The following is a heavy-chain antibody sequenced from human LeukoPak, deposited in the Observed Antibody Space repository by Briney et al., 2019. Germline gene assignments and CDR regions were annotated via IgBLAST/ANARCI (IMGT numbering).Heavy chain of an antibody. Sequence: GGSLRLSCAASGFTFSSYGMHWVRQAPGKGLEWVAVISCDGSNKYYADSVKGRFTISRDNSKNTLYLQMNSLRAEDTAVYYCAKDRTLYYYDSSGAIDYWGQGTLVTVSS. J-gene: IGHJ4*02. CDR1: GFTFSSYG. CDR3: AKDRTLYYYDSSGAIDY. CDR2: ISCDGSNK. D-gene: IGHD3-22*01. V-gene: IGHV3-30*18.